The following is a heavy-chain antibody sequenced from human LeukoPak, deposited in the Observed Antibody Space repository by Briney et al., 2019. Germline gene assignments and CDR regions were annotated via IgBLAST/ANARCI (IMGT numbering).Heavy chain of an antibody. J-gene: IGHJ4*02. Sequence: GASVKVSCKASGYSFSRYGISWVRQAPGQGLEWMGRIIPILGIANYAQKFQGRVTITADKSTSTAYMELSSLRSEDTAVYYCASRADFDYWGQGTLVTVSS. V-gene: IGHV1-69*04. CDR3: ASRADFDY. CDR2: IIPILGIA. D-gene: IGHD6-13*01. CDR1: GYSFSRYG.